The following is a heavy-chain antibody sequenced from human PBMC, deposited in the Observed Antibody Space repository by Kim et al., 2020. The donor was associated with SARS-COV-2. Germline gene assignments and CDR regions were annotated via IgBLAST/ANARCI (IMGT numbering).Heavy chain of an antibody. CDR2: ISYKANSYTT. D-gene: IGHD3-10*01. Sequence: GGSLRLSCAASGFTFSDHYMDWVRQAPGKGLEWVGRISYKANSYTTEYAASVKGRFTISRDDSKISLYLQMNRQKNEDMAVYSCARVELWFGRNDYWGQGTLVTVSA. J-gene: IGHJ4*02. CDR1: GFTFSDHY. CDR3: ARVELWFGRNDY. V-gene: IGHV3-72*01.